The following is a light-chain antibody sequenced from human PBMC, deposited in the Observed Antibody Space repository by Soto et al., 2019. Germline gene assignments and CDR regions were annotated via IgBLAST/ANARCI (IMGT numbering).Light chain of an antibody. CDR3: AAWDDSLNGYV. J-gene: IGLJ1*01. CDR2: SHN. V-gene: IGLV1-44*01. CDR1: SSNIGSNT. Sequence: QSVLTQPPSASGTPGQRVTISCSGSSSNIGSNTVNWYQQLPGTAPKLLIYSHNQRPSGVPDRFSGSKSGTSASLAISGLQSEDEADYYCAAWDDSLNGYVFGTGNKLTVL.